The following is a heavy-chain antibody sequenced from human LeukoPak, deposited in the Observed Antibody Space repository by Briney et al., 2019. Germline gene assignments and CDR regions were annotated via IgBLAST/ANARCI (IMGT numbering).Heavy chain of an antibody. V-gene: IGHV1-69-2*01. CDR1: GYTFTDYY. CDR2: VDPEDGET. CDR3: ATASGYCSSTSCNKNWFDP. J-gene: IGHJ5*02. Sequence: ASVKVSCKVSGYTFTDYYMHWGQQAPGKGLEWMGLVDPEDGETIYAEKFQGRVTITADTSTDTTYMELSSLRSEDTAVYYCATASGYCSSTSCNKNWFDPWGQGTLVTVSS. D-gene: IGHD2-2*02.